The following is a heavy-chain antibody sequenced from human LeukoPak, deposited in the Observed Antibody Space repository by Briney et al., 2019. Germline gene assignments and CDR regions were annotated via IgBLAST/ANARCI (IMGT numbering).Heavy chain of an antibody. D-gene: IGHD6-6*01. J-gene: IGHJ4*02. CDR1: EFTFSNYA. Sequence: GGSLRLSCADSEFTFSNYAMNWVRQAPGKGLEWVSSISSSSSYIYYADSVKGRFTISRDNAKNSLYLQMNSLRAEDTAVYYCACTYSSSSTYYFDYWGQGTLVTVSS. CDR3: ACTYSSSSTYYFDY. V-gene: IGHV3-21*01. CDR2: ISSSSSYI.